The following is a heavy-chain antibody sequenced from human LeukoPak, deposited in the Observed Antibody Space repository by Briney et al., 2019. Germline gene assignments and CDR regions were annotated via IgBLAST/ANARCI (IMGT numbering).Heavy chain of an antibody. CDR3: ARGFPNYYDSSGYLDY. D-gene: IGHD3-22*01. Sequence: ASVKVSCKASGYTFTGYHIHWVRQAPGQGLEWMGWINPNNGGTNYAQKFQGRVTMTRDTSISTAYMELSSLRSDDTAVYYCARGFPNYYDSSGYLDYWGQGTLVTVSS. J-gene: IGHJ4*02. V-gene: IGHV1-2*02. CDR2: INPNNGGT. CDR1: GYTFTGYH.